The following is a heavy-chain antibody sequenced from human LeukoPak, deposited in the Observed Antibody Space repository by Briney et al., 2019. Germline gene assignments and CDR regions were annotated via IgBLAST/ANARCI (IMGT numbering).Heavy chain of an antibody. CDR1: GFTFSSYW. CDR2: ISGSGGST. Sequence: GGSLRLSCAASGFTFSSYWMHWVRQAPGKGLEWVSAISGSGGSTYYADSVKGRFTISRDNSKNTLYLQMNSLRAEDTAVYYCARGSEWELLSCDYWGQGTLVTVSS. CDR3: ARGSEWELLSCDY. V-gene: IGHV3-23*01. D-gene: IGHD1-26*01. J-gene: IGHJ4*02.